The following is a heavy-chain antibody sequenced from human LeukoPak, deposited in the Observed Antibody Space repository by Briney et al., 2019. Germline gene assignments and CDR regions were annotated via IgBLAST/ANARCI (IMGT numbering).Heavy chain of an antibody. D-gene: IGHD6-13*01. V-gene: IGHV3-23*01. CDR2: ISGSGGST. CDR3: AKGGSSSGFSYYYYYMDV. CDR1: GFTFSNYG. J-gene: IGHJ6*03. Sequence: GGSLRLSCAASGFTFSNYGMSWVRQAPGKGLEWVSAISGSGGSTYYADSVKGRFTISRDNSKNTLYLQMNSLRAEDTAVYYCAKGGSSSGFSYYYYYMDVWGKGTTVTVSS.